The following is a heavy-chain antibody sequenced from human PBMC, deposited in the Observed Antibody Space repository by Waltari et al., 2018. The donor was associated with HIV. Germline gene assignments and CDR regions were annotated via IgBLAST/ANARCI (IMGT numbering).Heavy chain of an antibody. V-gene: IGHV3-30*18. CDR3: AKDAPPPSGDPGIAAAGTFSFAGMDV. J-gene: IGHJ6*02. Sequence: QVQLVESGGGVVQPGRSLRLSCAASGFTVSTYGMHWLRQAPGKGQEWVSGISFDGSEKYYADSVKGRVTISRDNSKNTLYLQMNTLTAEDTAVYYCAKDAPPPSGDPGIAAAGTFSFAGMDVWGQGTTVTVSS. D-gene: IGHD6-13*01. CDR1: GFTVSTYG. CDR2: ISFDGSEK.